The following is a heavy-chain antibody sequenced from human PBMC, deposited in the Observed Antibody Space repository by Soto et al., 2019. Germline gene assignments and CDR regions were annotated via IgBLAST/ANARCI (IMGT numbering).Heavy chain of an antibody. CDR1: GYTFTTSD. CDR2: LNPNSGNT. Sequence: ASVKVSCKASGYTFTTSDINWVRQATGQGLEWMGWLNPNSGNTAYAQKFQGRFTISRDNAKNSLYLQMNSLRAEDTAVYYCARAHRVEIGSGYYFDYWGQGTLVTVSS. CDR3: ARAHRVEIGSGYYFDY. V-gene: IGHV1-8*01. J-gene: IGHJ4*02. D-gene: IGHD3-22*01.